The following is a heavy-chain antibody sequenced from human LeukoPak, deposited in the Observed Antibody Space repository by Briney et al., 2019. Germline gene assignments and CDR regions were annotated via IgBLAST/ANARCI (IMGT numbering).Heavy chain of an antibody. CDR3: ARDTPVSAGYFDY. CDR1: GNYW. Sequence: GGSLRLSCAASGNYWMHWVRQAPGKGLVWVSHINSDGSWTSYADSVKGRFTISKDNAKNTVYLQMNSLRAEDTAVYYCARDTPVSAGYFDYWGRGILVTVSS. V-gene: IGHV3-74*01. J-gene: IGHJ4*02. D-gene: IGHD2-21*02. CDR2: INSDGSWT.